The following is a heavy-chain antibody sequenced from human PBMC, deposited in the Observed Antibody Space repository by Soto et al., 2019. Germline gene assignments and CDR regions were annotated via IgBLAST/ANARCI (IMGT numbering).Heavy chain of an antibody. CDR1: GFTVSSNY. Sequence: GSLRLSCAASGFTVSSNYMSWVRQAPGKGLEWVSAISGTTDNTYYADSVKGRFTISRDNSKNTLYLQMDSLRAEDTALYYCARSLRGVIIDFDSWGQGTLVTVSS. CDR2: ISGTTDNT. D-gene: IGHD3-10*01. V-gene: IGHV3-23*01. CDR3: ARSLRGVIIDFDS. J-gene: IGHJ4*02.